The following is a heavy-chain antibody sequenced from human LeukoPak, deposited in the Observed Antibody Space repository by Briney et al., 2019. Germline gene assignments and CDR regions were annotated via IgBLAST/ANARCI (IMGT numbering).Heavy chain of an antibody. CDR2: INPNTGST. CDR3: ARPTNIWSAFHF. V-gene: IGHV1-2*02. J-gene: IGHJ4*02. Sequence: ASVKVSCKASGYTFTAYPMHWVRQAPGQGLEWMGWINPNTGSTNYAQKFQGRVTMTRDTSISTAYMELSSLRSDDTALYHCARPTNIWSAFHFWGQGTLVTVSS. D-gene: IGHD2-2*01. CDR1: GYTFTAYP.